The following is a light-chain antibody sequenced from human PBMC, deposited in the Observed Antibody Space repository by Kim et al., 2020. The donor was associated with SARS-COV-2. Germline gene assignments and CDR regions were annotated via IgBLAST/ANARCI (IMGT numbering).Light chain of an antibody. CDR2: AAS. V-gene: IGKV1-39*01. CDR1: QSIRNF. CDR3: QQSYDTPYT. Sequence: DIQMTQSPSSLSASVGDRVTITCRTNQSIRNFLNWYQHKPGEAPKLLIYAASSLQSGVPPRYSGSGSGTDFTLTISSLQPADFATYYCQQSYDTPYTFGQGTKLEI. J-gene: IGKJ2*01.